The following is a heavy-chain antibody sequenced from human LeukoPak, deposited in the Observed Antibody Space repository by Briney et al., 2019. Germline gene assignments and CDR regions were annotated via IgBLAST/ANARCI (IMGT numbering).Heavy chain of an antibody. D-gene: IGHD1-14*01. CDR2: ITASGGNT. Sequence: GGSLRLSCAASGFTFSSYAMGWVRQAPGKGLEWVSAITASGGNTYYADSVKGRFTISRDNAKNSMYLQMDSLRDEDTAVYYCATETIGRHYDYWGQGTLLTVSS. V-gene: IGHV3-23*01. CDR1: GFTFSSYA. CDR3: ATETIGRHYDY. J-gene: IGHJ4*02.